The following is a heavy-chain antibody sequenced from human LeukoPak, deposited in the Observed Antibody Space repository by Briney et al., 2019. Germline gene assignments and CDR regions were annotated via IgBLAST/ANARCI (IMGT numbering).Heavy chain of an antibody. CDR1: GFTFSHYW. J-gene: IGHJ4*02. CDR3: ARDSSGPRLFWGSNTYYYDSSGYLSNVEDFDY. CDR2: IKQDGSEK. D-gene: IGHD3-22*01. V-gene: IGHV3-7*03. Sequence: GGSLRLSCAASGFTFSHYWMSWVRQAPGKGLEWVANIKQDGSEKYYVDSMKGRFTISRDNAKNSLYLQMNSLRAEDTAVYYCARDSSGPRLFWGSNTYYYDSSGYLSNVEDFDYWGQGTLVTVSS.